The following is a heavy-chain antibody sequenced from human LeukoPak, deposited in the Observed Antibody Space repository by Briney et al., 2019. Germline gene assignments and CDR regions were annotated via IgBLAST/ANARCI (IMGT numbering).Heavy chain of an antibody. CDR2: NNHEGGGI. Sequence: PGGSLRLSCAASGVTFSESWMTWVRQAPGQRLEGLAHNNHEGGGIQYLASVKGRFTISRDNAKGSLYLQMNSLTAADTAIYHCATYINWVSVDVWGQGTTVIVSS. CDR1: GVTFSESW. CDR3: ATYINWVSVDV. D-gene: IGHD1-1*01. J-gene: IGHJ6*02. V-gene: IGHV3-7*01.